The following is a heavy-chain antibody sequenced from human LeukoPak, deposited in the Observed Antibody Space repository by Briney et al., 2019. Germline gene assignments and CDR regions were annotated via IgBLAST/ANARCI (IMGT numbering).Heavy chain of an antibody. CDR3: AGSGGIAAAGTKGFDY. Sequence: PSGTLSLTCAVSGGSISSSNWWSWVRQPPGKGLEWIGEIYHSGSTNYNPSLKSRVTISVDKSKNQFSLKLSSVTAADTAVYYCAGSGGIAAAGTKGFDYWGQGSLVAVSS. J-gene: IGHJ4*02. CDR2: IYHSGST. CDR1: GGSISSSNW. V-gene: IGHV4-4*02. D-gene: IGHD6-13*01.